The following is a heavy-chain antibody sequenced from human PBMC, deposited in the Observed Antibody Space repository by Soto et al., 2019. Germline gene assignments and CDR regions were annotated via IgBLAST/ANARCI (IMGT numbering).Heavy chain of an antibody. Sequence: EVQLVESGGGLVQPGRSLRLSCAASGFTFDDYAMHWVRQAPGKGLVWVSGRSWNSGSIGYADSVKGRFTISRDNAKNSLYLQMNSLRAEDTALYYCVWGSFDSWGQGTLVTVSS. D-gene: IGHD3-16*01. CDR2: RSWNSGSI. J-gene: IGHJ4*02. CDR1: GFTFDDYA. CDR3: VWGSFDS. V-gene: IGHV3-9*01.